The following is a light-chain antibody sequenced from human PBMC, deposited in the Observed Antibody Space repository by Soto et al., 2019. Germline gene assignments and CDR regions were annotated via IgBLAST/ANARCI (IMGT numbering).Light chain of an antibody. V-gene: IGLV1-40*01. CDR1: SSKIGAGYD. CDR3: QSYATGLSVLYV. J-gene: IGLJ1*01. Sequence: ALTQAPSVSWAPRQRVTLPCTWMSSKIGAGYDVHWYQQLPGTAPKLLIYGNNNRPSGVPDRFSGSKSGTSASLAVTGLQAEDEADYYCQSYATGLSVLYVFGTGTKVTVL. CDR2: GNN.